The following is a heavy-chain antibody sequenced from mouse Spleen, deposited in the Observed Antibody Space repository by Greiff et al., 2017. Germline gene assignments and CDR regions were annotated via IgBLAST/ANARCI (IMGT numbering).Heavy chain of an antibody. CDR1: GYSFTDYN. Sequence: LVESGPELVKPGASVKISCKASGYSFTDYNMNWVKQSNGKSLEWIGVINPNYGTTSYNQKFKGKATLTVDQSSSTAYMQLNSLTSEDSAVYYCAREPNWEGPSWFAYWGQGTLVTVSA. V-gene: IGHV1-39*01. CDR3: AREPNWEGPSWFAY. CDR2: INPNYGTT. J-gene: IGHJ3*01. D-gene: IGHD4-1*02.